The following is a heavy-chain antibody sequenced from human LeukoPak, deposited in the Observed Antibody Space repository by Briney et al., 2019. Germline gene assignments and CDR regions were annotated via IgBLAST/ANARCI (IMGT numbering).Heavy chain of an antibody. Sequence: GGSLRLPCAASGFTFSNAWMSWVRQAPGKGLEWVGRIKSKTDGGTTDYAAPVKGRFTISRDDSKNTLYLQMNSLKTEDTAVYYCTTVYGDDPYYYYGMDVWGQGTTVTVSS. J-gene: IGHJ6*02. D-gene: IGHD4-17*01. CDR1: GFTFSNAW. V-gene: IGHV3-15*01. CDR2: IKSKTDGGTT. CDR3: TTVYGDDPYYYYGMDV.